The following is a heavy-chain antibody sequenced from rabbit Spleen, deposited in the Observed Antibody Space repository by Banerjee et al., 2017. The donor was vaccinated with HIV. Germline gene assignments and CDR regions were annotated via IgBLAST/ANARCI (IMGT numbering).Heavy chain of an antibody. V-gene: IGHV1S45*01. D-gene: IGHD1-1*01. Sequence: QEQLVESGGGLVQPGGTLTLTCTASGFSFSTNYDMCWVRQAPGKGLEWIACTAGGRSSFTYYASWAKGRFTISKASSTTVTLQMTSLTAADTATYFCARDTATSFSTYGMDLWGPGTLVTVS. CDR1: GFSFSTNYD. CDR2: TAGGRSSFT. CDR3: ARDTATSFSTYGMDL. J-gene: IGHJ6*01.